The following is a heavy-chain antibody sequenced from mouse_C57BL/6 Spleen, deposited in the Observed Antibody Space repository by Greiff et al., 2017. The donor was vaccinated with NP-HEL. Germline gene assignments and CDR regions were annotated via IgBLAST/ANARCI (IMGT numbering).Heavy chain of an antibody. D-gene: IGHD2-14*01. CDR2: INYDGSST. V-gene: IGHV5-16*01. CDR1: GFTFSDYY. CDR3: ARDRYYFDY. J-gene: IGHJ2*01. Sequence: DVKLVESEGGLVQPGSSMKLSCTASGFTFSDYYMAWVRQVPEKGLEWVANINYDGSSTYYLDSLKSRFIISRDNAKNILYLQMSSLKSEDTATYYCARDRYYFDYWGQGTTLTVSS.